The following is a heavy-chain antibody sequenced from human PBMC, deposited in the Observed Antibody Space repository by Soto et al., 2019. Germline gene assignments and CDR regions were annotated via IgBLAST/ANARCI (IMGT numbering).Heavy chain of an antibody. V-gene: IGHV3-23*01. CDR2: ISGSGGER. Sequence: GSLRLSCAASGFTFRTYGMTWVRQAPGKGLEWVSGISGSGGERYYGDSREGRFSISRDNSENTLFLQMHSLRAEDTAIYYCAKDTLNDSGSFDYWGQGTLVTVSS. D-gene: IGHD6-19*01. J-gene: IGHJ4*02. CDR3: AKDTLNDSGSFDY. CDR1: GFTFRTYG.